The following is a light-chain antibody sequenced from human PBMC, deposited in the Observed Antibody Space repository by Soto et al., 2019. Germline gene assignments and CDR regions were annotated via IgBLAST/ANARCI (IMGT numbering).Light chain of an antibody. CDR3: QQYDGAPLT. CDR2: AAS. Sequence: EIVLTQSPDTLSLSPGERATLFCRASQTLSINSLAWYQQKPGQAPRLLIYAASTRDTGIPDRSNGSGSGKDFALTINRLEPEDFAVYYCQQYDGAPLTFGPGTKVDVK. V-gene: IGKV3-20*01. CDR1: QTLSINS. J-gene: IGKJ3*01.